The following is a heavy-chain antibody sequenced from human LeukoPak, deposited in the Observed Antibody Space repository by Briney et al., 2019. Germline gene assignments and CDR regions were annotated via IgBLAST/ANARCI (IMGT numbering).Heavy chain of an antibody. J-gene: IGHJ3*01. CDR2: VYYSGRT. Sequence: SETLSLTCTVSGDSVRSDTYYWSWIRQPPGKGLEWIGFVYYSGRTNYNASLKSRVTMSVDTSKNQFSLMLRSVTAADTAVYYCVRETTTECYDSSGYYRQTEVFDAWGQGTMVTVSS. CDR1: GDSVRSDTYY. V-gene: IGHV4-61*01. D-gene: IGHD3-22*01. CDR3: VRETTTECYDSSGYYRQTEVFDA.